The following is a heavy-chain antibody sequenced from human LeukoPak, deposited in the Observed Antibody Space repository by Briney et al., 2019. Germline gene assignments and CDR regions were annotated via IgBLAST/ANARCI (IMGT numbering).Heavy chain of an antibody. CDR2: IQYDGSNK. J-gene: IGHJ5*02. D-gene: IGHD2-15*01. CDR3: WCSGGSCYQNWFDP. CDR1: GFTFSSYG. Sequence: GGSLRLSCAASGFTFSSYGMHWVRQAPGKGLEWVAFIQYDGSNKYFADSVTGRFTISRDNSKNTLYLQVSSLRPEDTAVYYCWCSGGSCYQNWFDPWGQGTLVTVSS. V-gene: IGHV3-30*02.